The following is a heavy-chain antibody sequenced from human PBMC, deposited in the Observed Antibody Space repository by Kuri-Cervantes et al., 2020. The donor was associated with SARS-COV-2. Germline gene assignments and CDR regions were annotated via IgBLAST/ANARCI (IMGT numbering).Heavy chain of an antibody. V-gene: IGHV1-18*01. CDR3: ARDRFVYSSGYLLDY. D-gene: IGHD6-19*01. CDR1: GYTFTSYA. CDR2: ISAYNGNT. Sequence: ASVKVSCKASGYTFTSYAMHWVRQAPGQRLEWMGWISAYNGNTNYAQKLQGRVTMTTDTSTSTAYMELSRLRSDDTAVYYCARDRFVYSSGYLLDYWGQGTLVTVSS. J-gene: IGHJ4*02.